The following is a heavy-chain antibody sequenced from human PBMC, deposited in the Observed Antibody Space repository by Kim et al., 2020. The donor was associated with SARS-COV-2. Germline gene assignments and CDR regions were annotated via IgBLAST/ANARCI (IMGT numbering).Heavy chain of an antibody. CDR2: VFNVGTT. CDR1: GASITSFH. D-gene: IGHD2-21*02. CDR3: ATKLSDSQSSNTFAS. Sequence: SETLSLPCTVSGASITSFHWYFTRQSPGKGLESIADVFNVGTTDYNPSLQRRVTLSLDPSTNQISLRLTSVTTADTPTYYCATKLSDSQSSNTFASWGPG. V-gene: IGHV4-59*08. J-gene: IGHJ4*02.